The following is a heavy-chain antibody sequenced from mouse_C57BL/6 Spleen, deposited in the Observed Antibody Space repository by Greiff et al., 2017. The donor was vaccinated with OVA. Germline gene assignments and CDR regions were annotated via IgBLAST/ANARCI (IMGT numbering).Heavy chain of an antibody. J-gene: IGHJ1*03. CDR3: ARWDYGHWYFDV. CDR2: INPNNGGT. CDR1: GYTFTDYN. Sequence: VQLQQSGPELVKPGASVKIPCKASGYTFTDYNMDWVKQSHGTSLEWIGDINPNNGGTIYNQKFKGKATLTVDKSSSTAYMELRSLTSEDTAVYYCARWDYGHWYFDVWGTGTTVTVSS. V-gene: IGHV1-18*01. D-gene: IGHD1-1*01.